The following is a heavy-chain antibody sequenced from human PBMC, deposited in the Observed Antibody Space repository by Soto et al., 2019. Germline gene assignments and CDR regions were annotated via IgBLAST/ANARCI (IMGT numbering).Heavy chain of an antibody. CDR2: ISYDGSNK. CDR3: ARGAIWIPSFILFGMDV. Sequence: GGSLRLSCAASGFTFSSYAMHWVRQAPGKGLEWVAVISYDGSNKYYADSVKGRFTISRDNSKNTLYLQMNSLRAEDTAVYYCARGAIWIPSFILFGMDVWGQGTTVTVSS. D-gene: IGHD5-18*01. CDR1: GFTFSSYA. J-gene: IGHJ6*02. V-gene: IGHV3-30-3*01.